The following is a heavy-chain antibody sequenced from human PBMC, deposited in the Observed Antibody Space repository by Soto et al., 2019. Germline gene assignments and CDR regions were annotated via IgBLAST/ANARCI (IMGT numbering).Heavy chain of an antibody. Sequence: GGSLRLSCAASGFTFSSYWMSWVRQAPGKGLEWVVNIKQDGSEKYYVDSVKGRFTISRDNAKNLLYLQMNSLRAEDTAVYYCARDIRFLEWFGAHYYMDVWGKGTTVTVSS. V-gene: IGHV3-7*01. CDR1: GFTFSSYW. CDR2: IKQDGSEK. D-gene: IGHD3-3*01. J-gene: IGHJ6*03. CDR3: ARDIRFLEWFGAHYYMDV.